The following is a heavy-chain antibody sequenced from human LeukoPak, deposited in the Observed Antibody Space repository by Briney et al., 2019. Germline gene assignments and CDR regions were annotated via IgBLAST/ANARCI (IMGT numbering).Heavy chain of an antibody. D-gene: IGHD6-13*01. Sequence: GGSLRLSCAASGFTFYDYAMHWVRQAPGKGLEWVSGISWNSGSIGYADSVKGRFTISRDNAKNSLYLQMNSLRAEDTALYYCAKGRGIAASRQPVDYWGQGTLVTVSS. CDR1: GFTFYDYA. CDR3: AKGRGIAASRQPVDY. J-gene: IGHJ4*02. V-gene: IGHV3-9*01. CDR2: ISWNSGSI.